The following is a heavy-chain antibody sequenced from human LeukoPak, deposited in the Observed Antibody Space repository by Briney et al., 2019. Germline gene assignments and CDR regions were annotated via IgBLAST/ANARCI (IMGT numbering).Heavy chain of an antibody. J-gene: IGHJ4*02. CDR1: GGSLSSGGYY. Sequence: SQTLSLTCTVSGGSLSSGGYYWSWIRQHPGKGLEWIGHIYYSGSTYYNPSLKSRVTISVDTSKNQFCLKLSAVTAADTAVYYCARVATAAIPNYYFDYWGQGTLVTVSS. CDR3: ARVATAAIPNYYFDY. CDR2: IYYSGST. D-gene: IGHD2-2*01. V-gene: IGHV4-31*03.